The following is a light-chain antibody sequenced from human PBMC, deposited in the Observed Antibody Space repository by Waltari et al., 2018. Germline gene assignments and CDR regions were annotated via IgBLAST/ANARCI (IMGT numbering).Light chain of an antibody. V-gene: IGLV1-40*01. J-gene: IGLJ3*02. CDR2: LNN. CDR1: SPNIGAGYD. CDR3: QSYDSIQSGV. Sequence: QSVLTQPPSVSGAPGQNVTISCTGSSPNIGAGYDVHWYQQLPGTAPKLLIYLNNNRPSGVPDRFSASKSGTSASLAITGLLAEDEATYYCQSYDSIQSGVFGGGTKLTVL.